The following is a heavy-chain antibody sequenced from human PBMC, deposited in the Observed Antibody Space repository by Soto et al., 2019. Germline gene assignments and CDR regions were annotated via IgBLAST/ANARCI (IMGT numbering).Heavy chain of an antibody. D-gene: IGHD3-10*01. CDR1: GYTFTSYG. J-gene: IGHJ5*02. CDR2: ISAYNGNT. V-gene: IGHV1-18*04. CDR3: ARVLLWFGELSPNWFDP. Sequence: QVQLVQSGAEVKKPGASVKVSCKASGYTFTSYGISWVRQAPGQGLEWMGWISAYNGNTNYAQKLQGRVTMTTDTSTSTAYMELRSLRSDDTDVYYCARVLLWFGELSPNWFDPWGQGTLVTVSS.